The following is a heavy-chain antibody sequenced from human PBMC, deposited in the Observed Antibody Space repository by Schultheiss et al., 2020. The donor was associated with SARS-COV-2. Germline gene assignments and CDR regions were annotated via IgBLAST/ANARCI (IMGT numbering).Heavy chain of an antibody. V-gene: IGHV3-11*04. CDR2: ISSSSSTI. CDR1: GFTFSDYY. D-gene: IGHD4/OR15-4a*01. J-gene: IGHJ3*02. CDR3: AKDRAKGAFDI. Sequence: GGSLRLSCAASGFTFSDYYMSWIRQAPGKGLEWVSYISSSSSTIYYADSVKGRFTISRDNSKNTLYLQMNSLRAEDTAVYYCAKDRAKGAFDIWGQGTMVTVSS.